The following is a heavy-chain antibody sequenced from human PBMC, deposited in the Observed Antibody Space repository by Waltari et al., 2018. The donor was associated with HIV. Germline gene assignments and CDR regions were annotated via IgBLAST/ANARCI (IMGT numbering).Heavy chain of an antibody. Sequence: QVQLQQWGAGLLKPSETLSLTCAVYGGSFSGYYWSWIRQPPGKGLEWIGEINHSGSTNYNPSLKSRVTISVDTSKNQFSLKLSSVTAADTAVYYCARRRSGTTRCDYWGQGTLVTVSS. CDR3: ARRRSGTTRCDY. CDR1: GGSFSGYY. D-gene: IGHD1-1*01. CDR2: INHSGST. V-gene: IGHV4-34*01. J-gene: IGHJ4*02.